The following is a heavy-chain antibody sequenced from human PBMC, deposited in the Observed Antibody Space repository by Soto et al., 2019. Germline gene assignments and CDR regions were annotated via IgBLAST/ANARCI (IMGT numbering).Heavy chain of an antibody. J-gene: IGHJ5*02. CDR1: GGSISSSNW. V-gene: IGHV4-4*02. Sequence: PSETLSLTCAVSGGSISSSNWWSWVRQPPRKGLEWIGKIYHTGSTNYNPSLKSRVTISVDKSKNQFSLNLNSVTAADTAVYYCARHLYDIWTGYYNTWFDPWGQGTLVTVSS. CDR2: IYHTGST. D-gene: IGHD3-9*01. CDR3: ARHLYDIWTGYYNTWFDP.